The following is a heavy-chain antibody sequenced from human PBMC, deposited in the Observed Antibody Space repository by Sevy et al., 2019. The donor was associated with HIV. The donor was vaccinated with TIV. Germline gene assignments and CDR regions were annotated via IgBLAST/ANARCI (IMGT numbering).Heavy chain of an antibody. Sequence: GGSLRLSCAASGFTFITYDMHWVRHVTVKGLEWVSGFGPAGDTFYPGSVKGRFTISRENAKNSLYLQMNNLRAGDTAVYYCTRSGGYSDYGMDVWGQGTTVTVSS. J-gene: IGHJ6*02. CDR2: FGPAGDT. D-gene: IGHD5-12*01. CDR1: GFTFITYD. V-gene: IGHV3-13*01. CDR3: TRSGGYSDYGMDV.